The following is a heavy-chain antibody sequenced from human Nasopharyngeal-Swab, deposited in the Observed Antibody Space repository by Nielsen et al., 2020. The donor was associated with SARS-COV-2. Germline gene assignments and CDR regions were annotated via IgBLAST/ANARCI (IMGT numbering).Heavy chain of an antibody. V-gene: IGHV5-51*01. CDR1: GYSFTSNW. CDR2: IFPRDSDT. D-gene: IGHD2-15*01. Sequence: KVSCKDSGYSFTSNWIGWVRQMPGKGLEWMGIIFPRDSDTRYSPSFQAQVTISVDTSINTDYLPWNSLKASGTAMYYCARCSEYCSRGTCRFEYWGQGTLLTVSS. CDR3: ARCSEYCSRGTCRFEY. J-gene: IGHJ4*02.